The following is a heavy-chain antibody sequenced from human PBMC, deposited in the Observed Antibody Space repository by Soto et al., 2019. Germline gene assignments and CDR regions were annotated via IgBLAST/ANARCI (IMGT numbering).Heavy chain of an antibody. J-gene: IGHJ4*02. Sequence: SVKVSCKASGGTFSSYAISWVRQAPGQGLEWMGGIIPIFGTANYTQKFQGRVTITADESTSTAYMELSSLRSEDTAVYYCARSPDIAARGFDYWGQGTLVTVSS. V-gene: IGHV1-69*13. CDR2: IIPIFGTA. D-gene: IGHD2-15*01. CDR3: ARSPDIAARGFDY. CDR1: GGTFSSYA.